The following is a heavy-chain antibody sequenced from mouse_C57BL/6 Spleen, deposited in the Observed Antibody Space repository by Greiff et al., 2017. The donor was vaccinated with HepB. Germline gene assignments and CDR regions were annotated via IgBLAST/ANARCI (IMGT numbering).Heavy chain of an antibody. D-gene: IGHD2-3*01. CDR2: IDPSDSYT. V-gene: IGHV1-59*01. J-gene: IGHJ2*01. Sequence: QVQLQQPGAELVRPGPSVKLSCKASGYTFTSYWMHWVKQRPGQGLEWIGVIDPSDSYTNYNQKFKGKATLTVDTSSSTAYMQLSSLTSEDSAVYYCALYDGYGWYFDYWGQGTTLTVAS. CDR3: ALYDGYGWYFDY. CDR1: GYTFTSYW.